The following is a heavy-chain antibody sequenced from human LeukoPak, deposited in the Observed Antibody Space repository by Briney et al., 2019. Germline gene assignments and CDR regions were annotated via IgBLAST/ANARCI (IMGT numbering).Heavy chain of an antibody. D-gene: IGHD1-1*01. CDR3: ATDEAATGRLDY. V-gene: IGHV3-74*01. CDR1: GCNFRNYW. CDR2: INSDGSST. J-gene: IGHJ4*02. Sequence: PGGSLRLYCAASGCNFRNYWMHWVRQAPGKGLVWVSRINSDGSSTSYADSVKGRFTISRDNAENTLYLQINSLRAEDTAVYYCATDEAATGRLDYWGQGTLVTDSS.